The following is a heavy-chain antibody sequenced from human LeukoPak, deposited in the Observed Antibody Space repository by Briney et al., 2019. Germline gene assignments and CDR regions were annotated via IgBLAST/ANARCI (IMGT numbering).Heavy chain of an antibody. CDR3: ARDRTSRGWGGPFDY. D-gene: IGHD6-19*01. CDR2: IYSGGST. Sequence: GGSLRLSCAASGLTVTTNYISWVRQAPGKGLEWVSVIYSGGSTYYADSVKGRFTMSRDNSKNTLYLQMNSLRAEDTAVYYCARDRTSRGWGGPFDYWGQGTLVTVSS. V-gene: IGHV3-53*01. J-gene: IGHJ4*02. CDR1: GLTVTTNY.